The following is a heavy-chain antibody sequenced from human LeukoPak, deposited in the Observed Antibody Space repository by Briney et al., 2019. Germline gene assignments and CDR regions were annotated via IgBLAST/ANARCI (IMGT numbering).Heavy chain of an antibody. CDR2: ISYDGNNK. Sequence: GGSLRLSCPASGFTFSSYAMHWVRQAPGKGLEWVAVISYDGNNKYYADSVKGRFTISRDNSKNTLYLQMNSLRAEDTAVYYCARGGTYCFGYCYGTKYWGPGTLVTVSS. V-gene: IGHV3-30-3*01. J-gene: IGHJ4*02. D-gene: IGHD2-21*02. CDR3: ARGGTYCFGYCYGTKY. CDR1: GFTFSSYA.